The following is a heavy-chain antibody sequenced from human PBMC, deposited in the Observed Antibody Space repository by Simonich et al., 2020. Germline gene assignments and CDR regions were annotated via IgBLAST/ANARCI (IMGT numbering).Heavy chain of an antibody. CDR1: GFTFSSYS. J-gene: IGHJ4*02. CDR3: ARDAAGDY. V-gene: IGHV3-21*01. D-gene: IGHD6-13*01. Sequence: EVQLVESGGGLVKPGGSLRLSCAASGFTFSSYSMNWVRQAPGKGLGGVPSIISSRSYIYYADSVKGRFTISRDNAKNSLYLQMNSLRAEDTAVYYCARDAAGDYWGQGTLVTVSS. CDR2: IISSRSYI.